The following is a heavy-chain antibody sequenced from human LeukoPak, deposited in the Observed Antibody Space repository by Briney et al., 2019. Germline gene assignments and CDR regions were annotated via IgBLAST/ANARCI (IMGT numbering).Heavy chain of an antibody. J-gene: IGHJ3*02. CDR1: GYRFTSYW. CDR3: ASAYYDILTAYDAFDI. D-gene: IGHD3-9*01. V-gene: IGHV5-51*01. CDR2: IYPGDSDS. Sequence: GESLQISCKGSGYRFTSYWIGWVRPMPGKGLEWMGIIYPGDSDSRYSPSFQGQVTISADKSISTAYLQWSSLKASDTAMYYCASAYYDILTAYDAFDIWGQGTMVTVSS.